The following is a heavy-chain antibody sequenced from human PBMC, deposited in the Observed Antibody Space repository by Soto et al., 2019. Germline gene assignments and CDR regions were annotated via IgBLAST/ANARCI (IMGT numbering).Heavy chain of an antibody. CDR3: ARALIMTSRDV. J-gene: IGHJ6*04. V-gene: IGHV3-48*01. D-gene: IGHD3-16*01. CDR1: GFTFSSYS. CDR2: ISSSSSTI. Sequence: GGSPRLSCAASGFTFSSYSMNWVRQAPGKGLEWVSYISSSSSTIYYADSVKGRFTISRDNAKNSLYLQMNSLRAEDTAVYYCARALIMTSRDVWGKGTTVTVSS.